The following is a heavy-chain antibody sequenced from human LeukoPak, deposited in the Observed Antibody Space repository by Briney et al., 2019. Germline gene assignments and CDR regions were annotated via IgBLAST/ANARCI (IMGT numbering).Heavy chain of an antibody. V-gene: IGHV3-48*02. CDR1: GFSVSNYN. Sequence: PGGSLRLSCAASGFSVSNYNMNWVRQAPGEGLEWVSFISESGSSIYYAESVMGRFTISRDNAENSVSLQMNSLTDEDTAVYYCARGPLGWSDYWGQGILVTVSS. CDR2: ISESGSSI. D-gene: IGHD1-26*01. J-gene: IGHJ4*02. CDR3: ARGPLGWSDY.